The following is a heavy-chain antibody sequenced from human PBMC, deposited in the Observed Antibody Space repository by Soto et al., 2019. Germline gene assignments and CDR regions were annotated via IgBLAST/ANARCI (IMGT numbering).Heavy chain of an antibody. CDR3: TRNYCTNGVCTDY. CDR2: IRSKANSYAT. J-gene: IGHJ4*02. D-gene: IGHD2-8*01. V-gene: IGHV3-73*01. CDR1: GFPFSGSA. Sequence: GGSLRLSCAASGFPFSGSAMHWVRQASGKGLEWVGRIRSKANSYATAYAASVKGRFTISRDDSKNTAYLQMNSLKTEDTAVYYCTRNYCTNGVCTDYWGQGTLVTVSS.